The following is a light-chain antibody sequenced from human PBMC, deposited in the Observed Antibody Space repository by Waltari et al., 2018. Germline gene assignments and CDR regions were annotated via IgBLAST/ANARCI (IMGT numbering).Light chain of an antibody. CDR3: QQYSSFPRT. J-gene: IGKJ1*01. CDR1: QSISTL. V-gene: IGKV1-5*03. CDR2: KAS. Sequence: DIQMTQSPSTLSASVGDIVTLTCRASQSISTLLAWYQQKPGRAPKLLIYKASSLESGVPSRFSGSGSGTEFTLTISSLQPDDFATYYCQQYSSFPRTFGQGTKVEIK.